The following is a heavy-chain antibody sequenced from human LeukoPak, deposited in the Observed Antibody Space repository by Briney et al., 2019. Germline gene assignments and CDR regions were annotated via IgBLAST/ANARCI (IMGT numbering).Heavy chain of an antibody. CDR2: IKQDGSEE. Sequence: PGGPLRLSCAASGFTFSTYGMNWVRQAPGKGLEWVANIKQDGSEEYYVDSVKGRFTISRDNAKNSLYLQMNSLRAEDTAVYYCARWDGDYEGAEWFDPWGQGTLVTVSS. D-gene: IGHD4-17*01. CDR3: ARWDGDYEGAEWFDP. CDR1: GFTFSTYG. J-gene: IGHJ5*02. V-gene: IGHV3-7*01.